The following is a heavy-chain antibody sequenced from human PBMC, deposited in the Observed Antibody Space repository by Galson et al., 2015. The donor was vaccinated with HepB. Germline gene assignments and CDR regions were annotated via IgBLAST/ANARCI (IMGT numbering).Heavy chain of an antibody. J-gene: IGHJ3*01. CDR2: IYPGDSDT. D-gene: IGHD2-2*01. CDR1: GYTFKSYW. Sequence: QSGAEVKKPGESLKISCQGSGYTFKSYWIGWVRRMPGKGLEWMGSIYPGDSDTRYSPSFQGQVTFTVDKAISTAYLQWTSLKASDTAMYYCARAPRRVVSPARRQQMSVYKSGAYDAWGQGTMVTVS. V-gene: IGHV5-51*01. CDR3: ARAPRRVVSPARRQQMSVYKSGAYDA.